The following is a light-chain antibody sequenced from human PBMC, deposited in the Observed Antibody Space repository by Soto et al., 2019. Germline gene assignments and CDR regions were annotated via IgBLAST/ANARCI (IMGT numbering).Light chain of an antibody. CDR2: LGS. CDR1: QSLLHSNGYKY. V-gene: IGKV2-28*01. CDR3: MQGTHWPIT. Sequence: VMTQSPLSLPVTPGEPASISCRSSQSLLHSNGYKYLDWYVQTQGQSPQVLIYLGSNRDSGVPDRFSGSGSGTDFALKISRVEAEDVGVYYCMQGTHWPITFGQGTRLEIK. J-gene: IGKJ5*01.